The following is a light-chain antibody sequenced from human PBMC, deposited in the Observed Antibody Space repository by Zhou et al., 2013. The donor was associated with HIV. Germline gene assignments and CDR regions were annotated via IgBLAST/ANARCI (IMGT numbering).Light chain of an antibody. Sequence: IVLTQSPATLSLSPGERATLSCRATQSVAADYLAWYQQKPGQAPRLLIYAASSRATGVPDRFSGSGSRADFTLTISRVEPEDFAVYFCQQYGNSPTTFGQGTKVEIK. CDR1: QSVAADY. V-gene: IGKV3-20*01. CDR3: QQYGNSPTT. J-gene: IGKJ1*01. CDR2: AAS.